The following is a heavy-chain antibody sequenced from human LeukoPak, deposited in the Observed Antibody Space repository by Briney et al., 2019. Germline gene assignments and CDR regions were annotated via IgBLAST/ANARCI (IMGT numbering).Heavy chain of an antibody. CDR1: GFTFDDYA. Sequence: GRSLRLSCAASGFTFDDYAMHWVRQAPGKGLEWVSGISWNSGSIGYADSVKGRFTISRDNAKNSLYLQMHSLRAEDTALYYCAKDHYYGSGSYYTYFDYWGQGTLVTVSS. J-gene: IGHJ4*02. D-gene: IGHD3-10*01. CDR3: AKDHYYGSGSYYTYFDY. V-gene: IGHV3-9*01. CDR2: ISWNSGSI.